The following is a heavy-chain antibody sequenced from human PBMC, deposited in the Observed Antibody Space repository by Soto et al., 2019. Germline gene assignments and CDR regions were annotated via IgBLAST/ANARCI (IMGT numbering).Heavy chain of an antibody. J-gene: IGHJ5*02. V-gene: IGHV3-74*01. CDR1: GFTFSSYS. D-gene: IGHD2-8*02. CDR3: ARDTSLVFDP. CDR2: INNDGSNT. Sequence: GGSLRLSCAASGFTFSSYSMNWVRQAPGKGLVWVSHINNDGSNTNYADSVKGRFTISRDNAKNTLYLQMNSLRAEDTAVYYCARDTSLVFDPWGQGTLVTVSS.